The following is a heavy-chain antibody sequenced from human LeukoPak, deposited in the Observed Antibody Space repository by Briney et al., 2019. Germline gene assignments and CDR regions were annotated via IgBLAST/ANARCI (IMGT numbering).Heavy chain of an antibody. CDR3: ARILYGSGRLIDY. Sequence: SETLSLTCTVSGGSISSYYWSWIRQPPGKGLEWIGYIYYSGSTNYKSSLKSRVTISVDTSKNQFSLKLSSVTAADTAVYYCARILYGSGRLIDYWGQGTLATVSS. J-gene: IGHJ4*02. D-gene: IGHD3-10*01. CDR1: GGSISSYY. V-gene: IGHV4-59*08. CDR2: IYYSGST.